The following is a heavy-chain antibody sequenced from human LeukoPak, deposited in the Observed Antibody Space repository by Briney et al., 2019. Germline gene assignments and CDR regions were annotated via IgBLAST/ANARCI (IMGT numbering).Heavy chain of an antibody. J-gene: IGHJ4*02. Sequence: PSETLSLTCTVSGGSIPTTHYYWGWLRQPPGTGLEWLGTMYYNGNANYNPSLKSRVTISVDKSKNQFSLKLSSVTAADTAVDYCAREKGKAFDYWGQGTLVTVSS. V-gene: IGHV4-39*07. CDR1: GGSIPTTHYY. CDR3: AREKGKAFDY. CDR2: MYYNGNA.